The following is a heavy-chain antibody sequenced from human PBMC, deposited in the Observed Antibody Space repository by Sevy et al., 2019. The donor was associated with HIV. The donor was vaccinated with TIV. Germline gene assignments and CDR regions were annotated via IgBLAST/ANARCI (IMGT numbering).Heavy chain of an antibody. J-gene: IGHJ4*02. CDR2: INSDGSST. CDR3: AREGVLPFDY. D-gene: IGHD3-10*01. Sequence: GGSLRLSCAASGFTFSKYSMNWVRQPPGKGLVWVSRINSDGSSTSYADSVKGRFTISRDNAKNTLYLQMNSLRAEDTAVYYCAREGVLPFDYWGQGTLVTVSS. CDR1: GFTFSKYS. V-gene: IGHV3-74*01.